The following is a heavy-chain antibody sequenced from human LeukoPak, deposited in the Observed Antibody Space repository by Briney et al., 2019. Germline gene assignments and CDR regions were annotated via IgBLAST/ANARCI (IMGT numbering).Heavy chain of an antibody. D-gene: IGHD1-26*01. CDR1: GFTFSSYA. J-gene: IGHJ4*02. CDR3: ARDQESYYGWLGSQTVHSYLDY. CDR2: ISYDGSNK. V-gene: IGHV3-30*04. Sequence: PGRSLRLSCAASGFTFSSYAMHWVRQAPGKGLEWVAVISYDGSNKYYADSVKGRFTISRDNSKNTLYLQMNSLRAEDTAVYYCARDQESYYGWLGSQTVHSYLDYWGQGTLVTVSS.